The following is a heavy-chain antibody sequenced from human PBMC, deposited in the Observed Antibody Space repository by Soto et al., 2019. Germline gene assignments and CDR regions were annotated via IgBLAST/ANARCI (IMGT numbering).Heavy chain of an antibody. J-gene: IGHJ4*02. Sequence: PGGSLRLSCAASGFTFSTYWMNWVRQTPGQGLERVANIQHDGIEKRYLDSGKGRFTISRDNATNALYLQMNSLGGEVPAAYYCARGELVGAGAFNYWGQGTLVTVSS. CDR2: IQHDGIEK. V-gene: IGHV3-7*03. CDR3: ARGELVGAGAFNY. D-gene: IGHD1-26*01. CDR1: GFTFSTYW.